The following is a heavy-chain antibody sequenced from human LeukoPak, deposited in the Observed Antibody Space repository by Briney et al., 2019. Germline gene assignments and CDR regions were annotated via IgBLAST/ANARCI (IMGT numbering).Heavy chain of an antibody. CDR2: IFYSGSA. V-gene: IGHV4-59*01. CDR3: ATRIWDAFDI. Sequence: SETLSLTCAVSGRSIISFYWSWLRQPPGKGLEWIGYIFYSGSASYNPSLKSRVTMSVDTSKNQFSLKLTSVTAADTAVYYCATRIWDAFDIRGQGTMVTVSS. CDR1: GRSIISFY. D-gene: IGHD2-15*01. J-gene: IGHJ3*02.